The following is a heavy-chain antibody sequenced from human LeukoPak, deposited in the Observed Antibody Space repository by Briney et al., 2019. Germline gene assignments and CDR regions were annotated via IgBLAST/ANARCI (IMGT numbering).Heavy chain of an antibody. D-gene: IGHD1-26*01. CDR2: FDPEDGET. J-gene: IGHJ4*02. CDR3: ATQVGASYFDY. Sequence: GASVKVSCKASGYTFTGYYMHWVRQAPGKGLEWMGGFDPEDGETIYAQKFQGRVTMTEDTSTDTAYMELSSLRSEDTAVYYCATQVGASYFDYWGQGTLVTVSS. CDR1: GYTFTGYY. V-gene: IGHV1-24*01.